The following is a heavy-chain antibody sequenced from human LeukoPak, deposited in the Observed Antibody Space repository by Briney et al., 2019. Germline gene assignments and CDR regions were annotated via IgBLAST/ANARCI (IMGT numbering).Heavy chain of an antibody. CDR3: TRGNMSPGSFHGMDV. V-gene: IGHV4-61*01. J-gene: IGHJ6*02. CDR1: GGSVNSGSYY. CDR2: IHQSGST. Sequence: PSETLSLTCTVSGGSVNSGSYYWNWIRQPPGKGLEWVGEIHQSGSTNYNPSLRSRVIISVDTSKNQFSVRLRSVTAADTAMHFCTRGNMSPGSFHGMDVWGQGTMVT. D-gene: IGHD2-21*01.